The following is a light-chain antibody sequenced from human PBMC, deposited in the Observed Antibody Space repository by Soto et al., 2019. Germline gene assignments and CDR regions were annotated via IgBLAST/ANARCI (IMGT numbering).Light chain of an antibody. J-gene: IGKJ5*01. Sequence: EIVLTQSPGTLSLSPGERATLSCRASQIISNNYFAWYQQKPGQAPNLLIYGVSSRATGVPDRFSGSGSGTDFTLTINGLQPEDFAVYYCQQYVSSPVTFGQGTRLEIK. V-gene: IGKV3-20*01. CDR3: QQYVSSPVT. CDR2: GVS. CDR1: QIISNNY.